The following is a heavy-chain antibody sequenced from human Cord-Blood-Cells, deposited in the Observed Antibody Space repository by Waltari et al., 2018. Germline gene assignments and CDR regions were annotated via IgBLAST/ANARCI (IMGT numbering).Heavy chain of an antibody. CDR2: INPNGGGT. Sequence: QVQLVQSGAEVKKPGASVKVSCKASGYTFTGYYMHWVRQAPGQGLEWMGWINPNGGGTNYAQKFQGRVTMTRDTSISTAYMELSRLRSDDTAVYYCARVPQGNWYFDLWGRGTLVTVSS. CDR1: GYTFTGYY. CDR3: ARVPQGNWYFDL. V-gene: IGHV1-2*02. J-gene: IGHJ2*01.